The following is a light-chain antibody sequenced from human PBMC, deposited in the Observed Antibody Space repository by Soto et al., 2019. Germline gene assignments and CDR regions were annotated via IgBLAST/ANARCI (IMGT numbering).Light chain of an antibody. CDR1: QTVSKNY. CDR3: QQGAHSPRT. J-gene: IGKJ1*01. Sequence: EIVLTQSPGTLSLSPGERATLSCRASQTVSKNYLAWYQQKPGQAPRLLIYDAFNRATDIPDRFSGSGSGTDSTITITRLAPEDFAVYYCQQGAHSPRTFGQGTKVEMK. CDR2: DAF. V-gene: IGKV3-20*01.